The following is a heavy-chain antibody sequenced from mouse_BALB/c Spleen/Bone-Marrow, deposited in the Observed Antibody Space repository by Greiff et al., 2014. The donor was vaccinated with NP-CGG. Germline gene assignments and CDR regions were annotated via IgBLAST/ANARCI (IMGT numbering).Heavy chain of an antibody. CDR2: IYPGDGGT. V-gene: IGHV1-80*01. Sequence: QVQLKQSGAELVRPGSSVKISCKASGYAFSSYWMNWVKQRPGQGLEWIGQIYPGDGGTNYSGKFKGKATLTADKSSSTAYMQLSSLTSEDSAVYFCAREGYDYDWFAYWGQGTLVTVSA. D-gene: IGHD2-4*01. CDR1: GYAFSSYW. CDR3: AREGYDYDWFAY. J-gene: IGHJ3*01.